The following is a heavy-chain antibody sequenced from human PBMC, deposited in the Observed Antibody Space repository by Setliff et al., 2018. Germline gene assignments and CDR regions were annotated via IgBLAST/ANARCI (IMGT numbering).Heavy chain of an antibody. CDR2: IRSKAYGGTT. CDR3: TRVGRQLVYYYYGMDV. J-gene: IGHJ6*02. Sequence: GKGLEWVGFIRSKAYGGTTEYAASVKGRFTISRDDSKSIAYLQMNSLKTEDTAVYYCTRVGRQLVYYYYGMDVWGQGTTVTVSS. D-gene: IGHD6-13*01. V-gene: IGHV3-49*02.